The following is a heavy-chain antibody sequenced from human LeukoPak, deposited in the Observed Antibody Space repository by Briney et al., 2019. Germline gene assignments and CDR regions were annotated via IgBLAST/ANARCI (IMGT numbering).Heavy chain of an antibody. Sequence: GGSLRLSCAASGFTFSSYSMNWVRQAPGKGLEWVSYISSSSSTIYYADSVKGRFTISRDNAKNSLYLQMNSLRAEDTAVCYCARGRIAAAGTGYDYWGQGTLVTVSS. D-gene: IGHD6-13*01. CDR2: ISSSSSTI. CDR1: GFTFSSYS. J-gene: IGHJ4*02. V-gene: IGHV3-48*01. CDR3: ARGRIAAAGTGYDY.